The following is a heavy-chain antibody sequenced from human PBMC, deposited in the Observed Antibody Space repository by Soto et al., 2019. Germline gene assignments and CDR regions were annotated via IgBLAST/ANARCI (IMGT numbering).Heavy chain of an antibody. J-gene: IGHJ4*02. CDR2: IYYRGSA. Sequence: QLQLQESGPGLVKPSETLSLTCTVSGGSVSNSDYHWGWVRQSPGKGLEWIGSIYYRGSAYYSPSLNSRVSISVDTSKNQFSLKLNSVTAADTAVYYCARHLGPTGPNYWGQGTLVTVSS. CDR3: ARHLGPTGPNY. D-gene: IGHD1-26*01. CDR1: GGSVSNSDYH. V-gene: IGHV4-39*01.